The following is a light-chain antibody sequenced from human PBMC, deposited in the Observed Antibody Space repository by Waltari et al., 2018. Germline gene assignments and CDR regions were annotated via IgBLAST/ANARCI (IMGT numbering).Light chain of an antibody. CDR3: QQYNSYTWT. Sequence: DIQMTQSPSTLSASVGDRVTITCRASQRISSWLAWYQKKPGKAPKLLIYKASSLEGGVPSRFGGSGSGTEFTLTISSLQPDDFATYYCQQYNSYTWTFGQGTKVEIK. CDR1: QRISSW. CDR2: KAS. J-gene: IGKJ1*01. V-gene: IGKV1-5*03.